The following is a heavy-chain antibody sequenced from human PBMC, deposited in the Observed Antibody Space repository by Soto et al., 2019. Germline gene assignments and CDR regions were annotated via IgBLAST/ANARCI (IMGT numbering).Heavy chain of an antibody. CDR1: GGTFSSYS. CDR3: ARDGGRHSGGIDY. Sequence: QVQLVQSGAEVKKPGSSVKVSCKASGGTFSSYSINWVRQAPGQGLEWMGEIIPIFGTANYAQKFQGRVTITADESPSTASMELCSLRAEDTAVYYCARDGGRHSGGIDYWGQGPLVTVSS. D-gene: IGHD1-26*01. J-gene: IGHJ4*02. CDR2: IIPIFGTA. V-gene: IGHV1-69*01.